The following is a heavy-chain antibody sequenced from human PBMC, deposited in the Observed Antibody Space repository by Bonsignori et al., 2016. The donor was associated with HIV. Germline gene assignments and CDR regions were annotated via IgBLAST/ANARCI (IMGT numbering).Heavy chain of an antibody. J-gene: IGHJ4*02. Sequence: SETLSLTCTVSGGSISSGSYYWSWIRQPAGKGLEWIGRIYTSGSTNYNPSLKSRVTISVDTSKNQFSLKLSSVTAADTAVYYCARAHSGSPPQGSFDYWGQGTLVTVSS. D-gene: IGHD1-26*01. CDR2: IYTSGST. CDR3: ARAHSGSPPQGSFDY. V-gene: IGHV4-61*02. CDR1: GGSISSGSYY.